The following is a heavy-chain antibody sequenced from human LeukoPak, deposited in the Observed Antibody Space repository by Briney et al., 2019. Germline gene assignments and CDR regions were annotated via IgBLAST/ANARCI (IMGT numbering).Heavy chain of an antibody. CDR2: ISSSSSYT. Sequence: GGSLRLSCAASGFTFSDYYMSWIRQAPGKGLEWVSYISSSSSYTNYADSVKGRFTISRDNAKNSLYLQMNSLGAEDTAVYYCARVEGDCSSTSCYLFDYWGQGTLVTVSS. J-gene: IGHJ4*02. V-gene: IGHV3-11*06. D-gene: IGHD2-2*01. CDR3: ARVEGDCSSTSCYLFDY. CDR1: GFTFSDYY.